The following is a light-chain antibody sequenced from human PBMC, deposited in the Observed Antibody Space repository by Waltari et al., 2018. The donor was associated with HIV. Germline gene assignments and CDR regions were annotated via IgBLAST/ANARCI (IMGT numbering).Light chain of an antibody. J-gene: IGLJ1*01. CDR2: KNI. Sequence: QSVLTQPPSASGTPGQRVTISCSGSSSNIGNDNVYWYQQLPGTTPKLLIYKNIQPPSGVPDRFAGSKSGTSAYLAISGLRSEDAADYYCVGWDASLSAYVFGAGTKVTVL. CDR1: SSNIGNDN. CDR3: VGWDASLSAYV. V-gene: IGLV1-47*01.